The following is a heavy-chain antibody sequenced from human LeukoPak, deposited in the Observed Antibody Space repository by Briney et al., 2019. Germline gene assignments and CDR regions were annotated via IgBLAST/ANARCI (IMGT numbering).Heavy chain of an antibody. Sequence: PGGSLRLSFAASGFTFSSYSMNWVRQAPGKGLEWVSSISSSSSYIYYADSVEGRFTISRDNSKNTLYLQMNSLRAEDTAVYYRARDQEMATIFYFDYWGQGTLVTVSS. J-gene: IGHJ4*02. CDR3: ARDQEMATIFYFDY. CDR2: ISSSSSYI. CDR1: GFTFSSYS. V-gene: IGHV3-21*01. D-gene: IGHD5-24*01.